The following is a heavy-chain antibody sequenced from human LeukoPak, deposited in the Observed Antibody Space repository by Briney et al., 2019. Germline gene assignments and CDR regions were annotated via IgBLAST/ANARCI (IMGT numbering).Heavy chain of an antibody. D-gene: IGHD2-8*01. CDR3: AKDVRRCNGACT. Sequence: GGSLRLSCVASGFTFSSYWMHWVRQAPGKGLEWVSGISASGGDTFYADSVKGRFTISRDNSKNTLSLQINSLRVEDTAIYYCAKDVRRCNGACTWGQGTLVTVSS. V-gene: IGHV3-23*01. CDR1: GFTFSSYW. J-gene: IGHJ5*02. CDR2: ISASGGDT.